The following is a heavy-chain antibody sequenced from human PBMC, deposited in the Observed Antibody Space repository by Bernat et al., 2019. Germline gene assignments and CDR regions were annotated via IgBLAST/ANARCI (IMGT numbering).Heavy chain of an antibody. D-gene: IGHD3-10*01. Sequence: QLQLQESGPGLVKPSETLSLTCTVSGGSISSSSYYWGRIRQPPGKGLEWIGSIFYSGSTYYNPSLKSRVTISVDTSKNQFSLKLSSVTAADTAVYYCARRVITMVRGVIIGPYYFDYWGQGTLVTVSS. V-gene: IGHV4-39*01. CDR3: ARRVITMVRGVIIGPYYFDY. J-gene: IGHJ4*02. CDR1: GGSISSSSYY. CDR2: IFYSGST.